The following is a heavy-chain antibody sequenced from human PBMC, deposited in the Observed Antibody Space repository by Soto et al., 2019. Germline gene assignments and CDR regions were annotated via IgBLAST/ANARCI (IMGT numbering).Heavy chain of an antibody. Sequence: QVQLVESGGGVVQPGRSLRLSCAASGFPFSDYAMHWVRQVPGKGLEWVAVISFDGSNTYYADSVKGRFTVSRDNSKHTLSLQMSSLRSDDTALYYCAKARRGGCDYWGQGALVTVSS. J-gene: IGHJ4*02. V-gene: IGHV3-30*18. CDR2: ISFDGSNT. D-gene: IGHD3-10*01. CDR1: GFPFSDYA. CDR3: AKARRGGCDY.